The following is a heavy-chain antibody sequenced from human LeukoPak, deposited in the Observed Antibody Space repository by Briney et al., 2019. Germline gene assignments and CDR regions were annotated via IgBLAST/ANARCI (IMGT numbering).Heavy chain of an antibody. CDR2: IKQDGSEK. Sequence: GGSLRLSCAASGFSFNNYGMHWVRQAPGKGLEWVANIKQDGSEKYYVDSVKGRFTISRDNAKNSLYLQMNSLRAEDTAVYYCARSRGVVGGTHDLDSWGQGTLVTVSS. J-gene: IGHJ4*02. CDR3: ARSRGVVGGTHDLDS. CDR1: GFSFNNYG. V-gene: IGHV3-7*02. D-gene: IGHD1-26*01.